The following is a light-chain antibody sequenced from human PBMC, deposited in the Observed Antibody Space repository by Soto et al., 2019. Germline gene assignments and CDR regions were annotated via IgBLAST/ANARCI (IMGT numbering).Light chain of an antibody. J-gene: IGLJ1*01. Sequence: QPVLTQPASVSGSPGQSITISCTGTISDVGSYNHVSWYQQHPGKAPKLIIYDLSDRPSGVSNRFSGSKSGNTASLTISGLQAEDEADYYCNSYTTSRTYAFGTGTKVTVL. CDR2: DLS. CDR1: ISDVGSYNH. V-gene: IGLV2-14*01. CDR3: NSYTTSRTYA.